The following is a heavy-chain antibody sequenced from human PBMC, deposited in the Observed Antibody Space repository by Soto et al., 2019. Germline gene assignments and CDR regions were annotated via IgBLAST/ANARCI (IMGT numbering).Heavy chain of an antibody. CDR2: ISGSGGST. Sequence: VGSLRLSCAASGFTFSSYAMSWLRQAPREGLEWVSDISGSGGSTYYADSVKGRFNISRDNSKHTLYLQMNSLRAEDTAVYYCAKAGDTDYYGMDVWGQGTTVTVSS. J-gene: IGHJ6*02. CDR3: AKAGDTDYYGMDV. V-gene: IGHV3-23*01. CDR1: GFTFSSYA. D-gene: IGHD3-16*01.